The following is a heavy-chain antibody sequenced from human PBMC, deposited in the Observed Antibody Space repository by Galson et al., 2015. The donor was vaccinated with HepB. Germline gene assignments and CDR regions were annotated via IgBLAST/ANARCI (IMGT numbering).Heavy chain of an antibody. V-gene: IGHV1-69*13. J-gene: IGHJ4*02. D-gene: IGHD3-3*01. CDR2: IMSIFGKG. CDR3: AKAGDGVPAVRLRFDY. CDR1: GGTFSSNV. Sequence: SVKVSCKASGGTFSSNVISWVRQAPGQGLEWMGGIMSIFGKGNSAQKVQGRATITAQKFQGRVTFTADESTSTAYMELSSLRSEDTAVYYCAKAGDGVPAVRLRFDYWGQGTLVTVSS.